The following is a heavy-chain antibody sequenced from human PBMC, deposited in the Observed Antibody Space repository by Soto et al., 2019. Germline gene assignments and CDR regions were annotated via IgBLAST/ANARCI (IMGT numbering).Heavy chain of an antibody. J-gene: IGHJ4*02. CDR3: ARRLSGDYDY. CDR1: AYSSPTYG. V-gene: IGHV1-18*01. Sequence: ASVKVSCYNVAYSSPTYGMNWVRQTAGQGLEWMGWISTYNSNTNYAQKLQNRVTLNTDTSTSTDYMGLRSLRSDVTAVDYRARRLSGDYDYWGQGTLVTVSS. CDR2: ISTYNSNT. D-gene: IGHD3-3*02.